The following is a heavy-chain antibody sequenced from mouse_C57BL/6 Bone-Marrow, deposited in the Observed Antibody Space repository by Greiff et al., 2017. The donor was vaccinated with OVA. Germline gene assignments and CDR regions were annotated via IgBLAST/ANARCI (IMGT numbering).Heavy chain of an antibody. D-gene: IGHD2-5*01. CDR2: IDPENGDT. CDR1: GFNIKDDY. J-gene: IGHJ4*01. V-gene: IGHV14-4*01. Sequence: EVQLQQSGAELVRPGASVKLSCTASGFNIKDDYMHWVKQRPEQGLEWIGWIDPENGDTEYASKFQGKATITADTSSNTAYLQLSSLTSEDTAVYYCTYAYYSNPYYYAMDYWGQGTSVTVSS. CDR3: TYAYYSNPYYYAMDY.